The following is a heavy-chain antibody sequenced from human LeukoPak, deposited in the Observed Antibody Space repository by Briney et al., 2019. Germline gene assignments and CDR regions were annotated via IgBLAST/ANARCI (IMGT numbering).Heavy chain of an antibody. Sequence: SETLSLTCTVSGGSISSSSYYWGWIRQPPGKGLEWLGSIYYSGSTYYNPSLKSRVTISVDTSKNQFSLKLSSVTAADTAVYYCARQSLYYDSSGYMAPGWFDPWGQGTLVTVSS. J-gene: IGHJ5*02. D-gene: IGHD3-22*01. V-gene: IGHV4-39*01. CDR2: IYYSGST. CDR1: GGSISSSSYY. CDR3: ARQSLYYDSSGYMAPGWFDP.